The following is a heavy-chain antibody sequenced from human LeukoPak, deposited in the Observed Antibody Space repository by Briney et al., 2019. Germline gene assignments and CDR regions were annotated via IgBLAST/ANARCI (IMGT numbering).Heavy chain of an antibody. CDR2: INPNSGGT. Sequence: ASVKVSCKAPGYTFTGYFMHWVRQAPGQGLEWMGWINPNSGGTNYAQKFQGRVTMTRDTSISTAYMELSGLRSDDTAVYYCARDAPTVTAGLWGQGTLVTVSS. CDR1: GYTFTGYF. D-gene: IGHD4-17*01. J-gene: IGHJ4*02. CDR3: ARDAPTVTAGL. V-gene: IGHV1-2*02.